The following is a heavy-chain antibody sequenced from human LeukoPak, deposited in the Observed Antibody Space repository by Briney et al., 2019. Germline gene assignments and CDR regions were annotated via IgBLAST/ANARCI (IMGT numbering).Heavy chain of an antibody. CDR1: GFTFRNYA. J-gene: IGHJ6*02. V-gene: IGHV3-23*01. CDR2: IGARDGRT. Sequence: GGSLRLSCAASGFTFRNYAMTWVRQAPGKGLDWVALIGARDGRTYYADPVKGRFTISRDNFKNTLYLQMNSLRAEDTAIYYCAKGLYDYALDVSGQGTAVTVSS. CDR3: AKGLYDYALDV.